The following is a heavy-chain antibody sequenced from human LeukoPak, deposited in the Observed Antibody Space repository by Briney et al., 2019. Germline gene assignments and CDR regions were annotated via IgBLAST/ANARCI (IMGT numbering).Heavy chain of an antibody. J-gene: IGHJ5*02. CDR2: IIPIFGTA. D-gene: IGHD6-13*01. CDR3: ARASHSIAAAGNNWFDP. CDR1: GYTFTSYG. Sequence: ASVKVSCKASGYTFTSYGISWVRQAPGQGLEWMGGIIPIFGTANYAQKFQGRVTITADESTSTAYMELSSLRSEDTAVYYCARASHSIAAAGNNWFDPWGQGTLVTVSS. V-gene: IGHV1-69*13.